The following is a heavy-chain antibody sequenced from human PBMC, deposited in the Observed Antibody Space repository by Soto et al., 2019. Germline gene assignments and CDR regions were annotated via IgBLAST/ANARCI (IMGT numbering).Heavy chain of an antibody. CDR1: GFTFSIHW. CDR3: ARDRGKLGPQDY. J-gene: IGHJ4*02. D-gene: IGHD3-10*01. CDR2: IKEDGSER. V-gene: IGHV3-7*04. Sequence: EVQLVESGGGLVQPGGSLRLSCAVSGFTFSIHWMTWVRQAPGKGLEWVANIKEDGSERYYVDSVKGRFTISRDNTKNSRYLQMNSLRAEDTAVYYCARDRGKLGPQDYWGQGTLVTVSS.